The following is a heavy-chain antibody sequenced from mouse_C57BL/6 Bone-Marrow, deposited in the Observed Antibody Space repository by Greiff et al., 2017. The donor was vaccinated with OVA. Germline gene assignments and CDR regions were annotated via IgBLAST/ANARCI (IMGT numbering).Heavy chain of an antibody. J-gene: IGHJ4*01. CDR2: IWSDGST. V-gene: IGHV2-6-1*01. Sequence: VQLQESGPGLVAPSQSLSITCTVSGFSLTSYGVHWVRQPPGKGLEWLVVIWSDGSTTYNSALKSRLSISKDNSKSQVFLKMNSLQTDDTAMYYCARHERGYPYAMDYWGQGTSVTVSS. CDR1: GFSLTSYG. D-gene: IGHD2-2*01. CDR3: ARHERGYPYAMDY.